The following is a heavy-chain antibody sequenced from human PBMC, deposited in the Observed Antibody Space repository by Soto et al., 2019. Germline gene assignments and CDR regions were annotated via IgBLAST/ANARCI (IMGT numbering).Heavy chain of an antibody. V-gene: IGHV3-30*18. CDR1: GLTFSSYG. J-gene: IGHJ4*02. CDR3: AKIRGYSYGAFDY. CDR2: ISYDGSNK. D-gene: IGHD5-18*01. Sequence: QVQLVESGGGVVQPGRSLRLSCAASGLTFSSYGMHWVRQAPNKGLEWVTFISYDGSNKYYADSVKGRFTISRDKSKNTLYLQMNSLRTEDTAVYYCAKIRGYSYGAFDYCGQGTLVTVSS.